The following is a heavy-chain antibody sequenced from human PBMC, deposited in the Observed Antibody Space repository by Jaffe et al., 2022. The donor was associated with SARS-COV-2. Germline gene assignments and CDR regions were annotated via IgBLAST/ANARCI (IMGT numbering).Heavy chain of an antibody. CDR3: TTTYYYDSSGYYYEGQAGY. CDR1: GFTFSNAW. Sequence: EVQLVESGGGLVKPGGSLRLSCAASGFTFSNAWMSWVRQAPGKGLEWVGRIKSKTDGGTTDYAAPVKGRFTISRDDSKNTLYLQMNSLKTEDTAVYYCTTTYYYDSSGYYYEGQAGYWGQGTLVTVSS. D-gene: IGHD3-22*01. V-gene: IGHV3-15*01. CDR2: IKSKTDGGTT. J-gene: IGHJ4*02.